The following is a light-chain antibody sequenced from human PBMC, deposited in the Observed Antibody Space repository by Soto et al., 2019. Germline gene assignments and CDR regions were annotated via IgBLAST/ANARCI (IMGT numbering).Light chain of an antibody. CDR3: QQSYSPLRT. CDR2: AAS. Sequence: DIQMTQSPSSLSASVGDRVTITCRASQSIDYYLSWYQQKPGKAPKLLIHAASSLLRGVPSRFSGSGSGTEFTFTISSLQSEDFATYYCQQSYSPLRTFGQGTTLEI. J-gene: IGKJ2*01. V-gene: IGKV1-39*01. CDR1: QSIDYY.